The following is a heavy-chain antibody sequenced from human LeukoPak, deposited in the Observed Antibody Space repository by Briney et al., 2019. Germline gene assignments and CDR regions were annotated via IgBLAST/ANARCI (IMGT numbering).Heavy chain of an antibody. CDR3: ARHPRYCSGGSCYGTWADY. V-gene: IGHV5-51*01. CDR1: GYSFTSYW. Sequence: LGESLKISCKGSGYSFTSYWIGWVRQMPGKGLEWMGIIYPGDSDTRYSPSFQGQVTISADKSISTAYLQWSSLKASDTAMYYCARHPRYCSGGSCYGTWADYWGQGTLVTVSS. CDR2: IYPGDSDT. J-gene: IGHJ4*02. D-gene: IGHD2-15*01.